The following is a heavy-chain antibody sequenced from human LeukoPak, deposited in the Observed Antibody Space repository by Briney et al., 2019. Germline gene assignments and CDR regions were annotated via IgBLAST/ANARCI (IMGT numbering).Heavy chain of an antibody. J-gene: IGHJ3*02. D-gene: IGHD3-16*01. CDR3: ARGPNGGYYDI. CDR2: IYHSGST. Sequence: PSQTLSLTCTVSGGSISSGGYYWSWIRQPPGKGLEWIGYIYHSGSTYYNPSLKSRVTISVDTSKNQFSLKLSSVTAADTAVYYCARGPNGGYYDIWGQGTMVTVSS. V-gene: IGHV4-30-2*05. CDR1: GGSISSGGYY.